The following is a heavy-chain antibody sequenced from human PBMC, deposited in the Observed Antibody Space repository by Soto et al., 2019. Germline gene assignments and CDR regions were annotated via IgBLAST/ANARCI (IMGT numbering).Heavy chain of an antibody. CDR1: GGSIGSTDSY. D-gene: IGHD6-25*01. CDR2: IYYTGGT. Sequence: QVQLQESGPGLVEPSQTLSLTCTVSGGSIGSTDSYWSWIRRPPGKGLEWIGYIYYTGGTFYNPSLKSRLTISLETSSIQCSLTLTSVTATDTGIYYCARGGSGWAEYFQHWGQGTLVAVSS. J-gene: IGHJ1*01. CDR3: ARGGSGWAEYFQH. V-gene: IGHV4-30-4*08.